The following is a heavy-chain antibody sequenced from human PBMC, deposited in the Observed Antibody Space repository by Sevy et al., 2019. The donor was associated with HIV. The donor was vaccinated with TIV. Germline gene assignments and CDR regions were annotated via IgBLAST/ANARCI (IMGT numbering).Heavy chain of an antibody. J-gene: IGHJ4*02. CDR3: ARNSGYDLYYFDY. CDR1: GFTFSSYA. D-gene: IGHD5-12*01. Sequence: GGSLRLSCAASGFTFSSYAMHWVRQAPGKGLEWVAVISYDGSNKYYADSVKGRFTISRDNSKNTLYLQMNSLRAEDTAVYYCARNSGYDLYYFDYWGPGTLVTVSS. V-gene: IGHV3-30-3*01. CDR2: ISYDGSNK.